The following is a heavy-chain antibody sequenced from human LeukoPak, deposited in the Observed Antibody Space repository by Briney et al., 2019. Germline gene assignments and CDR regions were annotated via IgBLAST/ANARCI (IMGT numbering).Heavy chain of an antibody. CDR3: TTLDYCSSTSCYWSGPFDY. D-gene: IGHD2-2*01. J-gene: IGHJ4*02. CDR2: ISGSGGST. CDR1: GFTFSSYA. V-gene: IGHV3-23*01. Sequence: GGSLRLSCVVSGFTFSSYAMSWVRQAPGKGLEWVSGISGSGGSTYYADSVKGRFTISRDNTKNTLYLQMNSLKTEDTAVYYCTTLDYCSSTSCYWSGPFDYWGQGTLVTVSS.